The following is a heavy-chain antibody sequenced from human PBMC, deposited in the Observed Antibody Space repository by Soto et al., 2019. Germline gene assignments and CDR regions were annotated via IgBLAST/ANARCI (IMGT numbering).Heavy chain of an antibody. CDR3: AKEEDIVVVLPATPHYNYGMDV. Sequence: QVQLVESGGGVVQPGRSLRLSCAASGFTFSSYGMHWVRQAPGKGLEWVAVISYDGSNKYYADSVKGRFTISRDNSKNELYLQMHSLSAEDTAVYYCAKEEDIVVVLPATPHYNYGMDVWGQGTTVTVSS. CDR2: ISYDGSNK. J-gene: IGHJ6*02. D-gene: IGHD2-15*01. V-gene: IGHV3-30*18. CDR1: GFTFSSYG.